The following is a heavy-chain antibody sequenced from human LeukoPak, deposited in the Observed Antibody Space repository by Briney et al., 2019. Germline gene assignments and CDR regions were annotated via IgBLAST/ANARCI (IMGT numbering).Heavy chain of an antibody. CDR2: ISENGGRT. CDR1: RFTFCRYP. V-gene: IGHV3-23*01. Sequence: GGSVRLSCAASRFTFCRYPMIWLRQAPGKGLEGFLVISENGGRTYYADSVKGRFTISTDYSKNTLYLQMNSLRAEDTAVYYCARASTTDRHFDYWGQGTLVTVSS. J-gene: IGHJ4*02. CDR3: ARASTTDRHFDY. D-gene: IGHD4-17*01.